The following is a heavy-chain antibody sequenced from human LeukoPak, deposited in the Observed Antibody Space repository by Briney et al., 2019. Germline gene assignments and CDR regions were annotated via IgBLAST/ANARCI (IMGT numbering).Heavy chain of an antibody. CDR3: ARGGSGYYEPYY. Sequence: PSETLSLTCTVSGGSISSYYWSWIRQPPGKGLEWIGYIYYSGSTNYNPSLKSRVTISVDTSKNQFSLKLSSVTAADTAVYYCARGGSGYYEPYYWGQGTLVTVSS. CDR2: IYYSGST. V-gene: IGHV4-59*01. CDR1: GGSISSYY. J-gene: IGHJ4*02. D-gene: IGHD3-22*01.